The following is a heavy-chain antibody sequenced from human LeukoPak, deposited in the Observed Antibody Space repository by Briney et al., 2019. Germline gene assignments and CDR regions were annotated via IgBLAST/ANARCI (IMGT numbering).Heavy chain of an antibody. V-gene: IGHV4-31*03. CDR2: FYYSGST. CDR1: GGSISSGGYY. CDR3: ARGSPGDAFDI. J-gene: IGHJ3*02. Sequence: SETLSLTCTVSGGSISSGGYYWSWIRQYPGKGLEWIGFFYYSGSTYYNPSLKSRLTISIDTFENQFSLKVSSVTAADTAVYYCARGSPGDAFDIWGQGTLITVSS.